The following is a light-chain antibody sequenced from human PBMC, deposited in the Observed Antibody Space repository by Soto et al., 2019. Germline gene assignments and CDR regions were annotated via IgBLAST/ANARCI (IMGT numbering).Light chain of an antibody. Sequence: DIQMTQSPSTLSASVGDRVTITGRASQTIDSWLAWYQQTPGKPPNLLIYRASTLASGVPSRLSGSGSGTEFTLTIISLQPDDFATYYCQQYENYWTFGQGTKVDI. CDR3: QQYENYWT. V-gene: IGKV1-5*03. CDR2: RAS. CDR1: QTIDSW. J-gene: IGKJ1*01.